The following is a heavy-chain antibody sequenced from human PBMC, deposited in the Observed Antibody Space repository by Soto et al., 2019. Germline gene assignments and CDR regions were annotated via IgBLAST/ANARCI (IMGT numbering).Heavy chain of an antibody. CDR1: GFSLSTNGMG. CDR3: ARLTRGVYDLDRLWEKFDY. J-gene: IGHJ4*02. CDR2: IYWDDDK. V-gene: IGHV2-5*02. D-gene: IGHD5-12*01. Sequence: QITVKESGLTLVKPTQTLTLTCTFSGFSLSTNGMGVGWIRQSPGKALEWLALIYWDDDKRYSPSLRSRLTITQAPSKHQVALQISNMDPVDTATYYCARLTRGVYDLDRLWEKFDYWGQGTMVTVSS.